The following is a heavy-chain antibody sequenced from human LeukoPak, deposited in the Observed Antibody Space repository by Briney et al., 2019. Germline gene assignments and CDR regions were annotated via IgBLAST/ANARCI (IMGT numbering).Heavy chain of an antibody. J-gene: IGHJ4*02. D-gene: IGHD3-9*01. CDR3: AKINGPVLTGKLDC. V-gene: IGHV3-23*01. CDR2: ISGSGEST. CDR1: GFIFSNIA. Sequence: PGGSLRLSCAASGFIFSNIAMTWVRQAPGERLEWVSTISGSGESTYYTDSLKGWFTISRDNSKNTVYLHMNSLRAEDTAVYYCAKINGPVLTGKLDCWGQGTLVTVSS.